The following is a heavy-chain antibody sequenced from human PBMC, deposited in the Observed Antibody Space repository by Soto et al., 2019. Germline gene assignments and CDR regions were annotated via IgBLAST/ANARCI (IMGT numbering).Heavy chain of an antibody. CDR3: AREGLDAFDI. V-gene: IGHV1-46*01. D-gene: IGHD4-17*01. CDR2: INPSGGST. CDR1: EYTFTSYY. J-gene: IGHJ3*02. Sequence: QVLLVQSGAEVKKPGASVKVSCEASEYTFTSYYIHWVRQAPGQGLEWMGIINPSGGSTRYAQKFQGRVSMTRDTSTRAVYMELSSLSSEDTAVYYCAREGLDAFDIWGQGTMVTVSS.